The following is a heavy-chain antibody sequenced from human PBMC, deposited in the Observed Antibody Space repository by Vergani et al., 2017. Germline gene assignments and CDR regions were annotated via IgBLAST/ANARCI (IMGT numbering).Heavy chain of an antibody. CDR3: ASGWDFGDSR. CDR1: GGSITSSSYY. V-gene: IGHV4-39*01. CDR2: IYYSGST. Sequence: QLQLQESGPGLVKPSETLSLTCTVSGGSITSSSYYWGWIRQPPGKGLEWIGSIYYSGSTYYNPSLKSRLTISVGASKNQFSLKLSSVTAPDTAVYYCASGWDFGDSRWGQGTLVTVSS. D-gene: IGHD4-17*01. J-gene: IGHJ4*02.